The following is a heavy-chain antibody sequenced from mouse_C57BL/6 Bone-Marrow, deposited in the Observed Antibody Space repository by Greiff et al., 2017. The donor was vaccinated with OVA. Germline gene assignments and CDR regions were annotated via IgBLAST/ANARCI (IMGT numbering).Heavy chain of an antibody. V-gene: IGHV7-3*01. Sequence: EVQLVESGGGLVQPGGSLSLSCAASGFTFTDYYMSWVRQPPGKALEWLGFIRNKANGYTTEYSASVKGRFTISRDNSQSILYLQMNALRAEDSATYYCARELLLGVMDYWGQGTSVTVSS. CDR1: GFTFTDYY. J-gene: IGHJ4*01. D-gene: IGHD2-12*01. CDR3: ARELLLGVMDY. CDR2: IRNKANGYTT.